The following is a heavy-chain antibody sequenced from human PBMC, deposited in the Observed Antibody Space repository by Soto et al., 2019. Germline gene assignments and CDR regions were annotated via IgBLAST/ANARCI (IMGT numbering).Heavy chain of an antibody. CDR1: GGSINSGGYY. D-gene: IGHD3-3*01. CDR3: ARGRTYYAP. V-gene: IGHV4-31*03. CDR2: IYYSGNT. J-gene: IGHJ5*02. Sequence: SETLSLTCIVSGGSINSGGYYWSWIRHLPGKGLEWIGYIYYSGNTDYKTSLKSRITISADTSKNQFSLKLRYVTAADTAVYYCARGRTYYAPWGQGILVTSPQ.